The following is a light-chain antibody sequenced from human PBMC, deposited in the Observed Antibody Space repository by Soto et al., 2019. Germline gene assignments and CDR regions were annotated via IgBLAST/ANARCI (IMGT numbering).Light chain of an antibody. CDR2: DAS. CDR3: QQFNDWTLT. V-gene: IGKV3-11*01. J-gene: IGKJ1*01. Sequence: IVLTQSPATLSLSPGERATLSCKASQSVRNSLAWYQQQPGQAPRLLIYDASNRATGIPGRFSGSVSGTDCTLTISSLHHKDFALYYCQQFNDWTLTFGQGTKVYIK. CDR1: QSVRNS.